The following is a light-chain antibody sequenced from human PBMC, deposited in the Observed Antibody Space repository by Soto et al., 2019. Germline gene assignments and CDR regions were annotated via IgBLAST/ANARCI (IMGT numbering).Light chain of an antibody. J-gene: IGKJ3*01. CDR1: QGISSF. CDR3: QQLNSFPIP. Sequence: QLTQSPSSLSASVGDRVTITCRASQGISSFLAWYQQKPGKAPKLLIYGASTLQSGVPSRFSGSGSGTDFTLTSGSLPPEDFATYYCQQLNSFPIPFGPGTKVDIK. V-gene: IGKV1-9*01. CDR2: GAS.